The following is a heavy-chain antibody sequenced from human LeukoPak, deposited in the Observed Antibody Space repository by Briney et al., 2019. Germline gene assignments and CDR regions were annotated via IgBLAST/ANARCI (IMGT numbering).Heavy chain of an antibody. V-gene: IGHV4-4*07. CDR1: GGSISSYY. CDR3: AREYSGYDLVGYYYYYMDV. Sequence: SETLSLTCTVSGGSISSYYWSWIRQPAGKGLEWIGRIYTSGSTNYNPSLKSRVTMSVDTSKNQFSLKLSSVTAADTAVYYCAREYSGYDLVGYYYYYMDVWGKGTTVTVSS. D-gene: IGHD5-12*01. J-gene: IGHJ6*03. CDR2: IYTSGST.